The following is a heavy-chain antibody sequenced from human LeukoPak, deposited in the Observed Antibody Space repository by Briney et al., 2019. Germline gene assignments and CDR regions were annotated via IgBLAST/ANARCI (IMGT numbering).Heavy chain of an antibody. CDR1: GGSISSGTYY. D-gene: IGHD3-9*01. V-gene: IGHV4-39*07. Sequence: SETLSLTCTVSGGSISSGTYYWGWIRQPPGKGLEWIGSIYYSGSTYYNPSLKSRVTISLDTSKNQFSLKLSSVTAADTAVYYCARAYFVTTIHGFDPWGQGTLVTVSS. J-gene: IGHJ5*02. CDR3: ARAYFVTTIHGFDP. CDR2: IYYSGST.